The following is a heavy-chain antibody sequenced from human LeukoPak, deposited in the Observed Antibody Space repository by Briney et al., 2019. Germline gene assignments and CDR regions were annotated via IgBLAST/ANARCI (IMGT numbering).Heavy chain of an antibody. J-gene: IGHJ6*03. Sequence: SETLSLTCTVSGGSISSYYWSWIRQPAGKGLEWIGRIYTSGSTNYNPSLKSRVTMSVDTSKNQFSLKLSSVTAADTAVYYCARSPADTHYYDSSGSFYHYYYMDVWGKGTTVTISS. CDR3: ARSPADTHYYDSSGSFYHYYYMDV. CDR1: GGSISSYY. CDR2: IYTSGST. D-gene: IGHD3-22*01. V-gene: IGHV4-4*07.